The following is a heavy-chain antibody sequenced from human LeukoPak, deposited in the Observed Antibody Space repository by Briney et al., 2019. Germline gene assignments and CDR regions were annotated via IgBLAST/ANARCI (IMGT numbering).Heavy chain of an antibody. D-gene: IGHD3-9*01. CDR1: GFTFSSYS. V-gene: IGHV4-34*01. CDR2: INHSGTT. J-gene: IGHJ4*02. Sequence: GSLRLSCAASGFTFSSYSMNWVRQSPGKGLEWIGEINHSGTTNYNPSLKSRVTISIDTSKNQFSLKLSSVTAADTAVYYCARGPTIDYDILTGYYYFDYWGQGTLVTVSS. CDR3: ARGPTIDYDILTGYYYFDY.